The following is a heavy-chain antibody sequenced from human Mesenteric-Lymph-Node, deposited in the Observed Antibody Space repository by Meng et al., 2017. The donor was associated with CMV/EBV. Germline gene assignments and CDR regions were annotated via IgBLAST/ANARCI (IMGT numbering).Heavy chain of an antibody. CDR3: AVGGVVVVPAAIGNWFDP. CDR1: DYTFTSYG. V-gene: IGHV1-18*01. J-gene: IGHJ5*02. Sequence: ASVKVSCKASDYTFTSYGISWVRQAPGQGLEWMGWISPYKGNTNYAQKLQDRVTMTRDTSISTAYMELSRLRSDDTAVYYCAVGGVVVVPAAIGNWFDPWGQGTLVTVSS. CDR2: ISPYKGNT. D-gene: IGHD2-2*01.